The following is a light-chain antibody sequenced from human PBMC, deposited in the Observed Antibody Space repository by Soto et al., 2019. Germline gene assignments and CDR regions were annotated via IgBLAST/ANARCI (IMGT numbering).Light chain of an antibody. CDR1: TSDVGGYNY. CDR3: CSYAGSYNYV. Sequence: QSVLTQPRSVSGSPGQSVTISCTGTTSDVGGYNYVSWYQQHPGKAPKLIIFDVTKRPSGVPDRFSGSKSGNTASLTISGLLAEDEADYYCCSYAGSYNYVFGTGTNVTVL. V-gene: IGLV2-11*01. J-gene: IGLJ1*01. CDR2: DVT.